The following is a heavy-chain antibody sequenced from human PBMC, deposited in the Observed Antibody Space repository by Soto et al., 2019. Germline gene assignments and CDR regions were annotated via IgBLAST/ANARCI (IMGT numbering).Heavy chain of an antibody. CDR1: GGSISSGGYS. Sequence: SQTLSLTCAVSGGSISSGGYSWSWIRQPPGKGLEWIGYIYHSGSTYYNPSLKSRVTISVDRSKNQFSLKLSSVTAADTAVYYCARAKARELITFDYWGQGTLVTVSS. CDR3: ARAKARELITFDY. CDR2: IYHSGST. V-gene: IGHV4-30-2*01. J-gene: IGHJ4*02. D-gene: IGHD1-26*01.